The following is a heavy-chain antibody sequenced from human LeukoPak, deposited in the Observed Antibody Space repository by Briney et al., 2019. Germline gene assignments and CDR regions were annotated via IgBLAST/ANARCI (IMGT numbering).Heavy chain of an antibody. D-gene: IGHD3-10*01. J-gene: IGHJ6*03. CDR2: MNPNSGNT. CDR1: GYTFTSYD. V-gene: IGHV1-8*03. CDR3: ARGDVLLWFGESHYYMDV. Sequence: ASVKVSCKASGYTFTSYDINWVRQATGQGLEWMGWMNPNSGNTGYAQKFQGRVTITRNTSISTAYMELSSLRSEETAVYYCARGDVLLWFGESHYYMDVWGKGTTVTVSS.